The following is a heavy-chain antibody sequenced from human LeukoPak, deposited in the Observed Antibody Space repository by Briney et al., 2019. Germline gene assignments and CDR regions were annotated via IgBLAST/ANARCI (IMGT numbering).Heavy chain of an antibody. V-gene: IGHV3-23*01. CDR2: ISGSGGT. J-gene: IGHJ5*01. CDR3: AKEDYRDHTTGFDS. CDR1: GFTFSSYA. D-gene: IGHD4-17*01. Sequence: GGSLRLSCAASGFTFSSYAVSWVRQAPGRGLEWVSAISGSGGTYYIPSVKGRIIVSRDNSRNTLYLQLNSLRAEDTAIYYCAKEDYRDHTTGFDSWGQGTLVTVSS.